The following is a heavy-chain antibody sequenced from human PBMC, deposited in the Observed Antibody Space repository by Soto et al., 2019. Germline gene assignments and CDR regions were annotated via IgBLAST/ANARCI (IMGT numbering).Heavy chain of an antibody. CDR3: ASERSLVGYDARSCGL. V-gene: IGHV1-69*01. CDR2: IIPLYGTA. J-gene: IGHJ4*02. Sequence: QVQLVQSGAEVKKPGSSVKVSCKASGGTFSSFGFNWVRQAPGQGLEWMGGIIPLYGTANHAQRFQGRGTISAAESTSTVYMELISLRSEDTALYYGASERSLVGYDARSCGLWGKRTAVTVS. CDR1: GGTFSSFG. D-gene: IGHD5-12*01.